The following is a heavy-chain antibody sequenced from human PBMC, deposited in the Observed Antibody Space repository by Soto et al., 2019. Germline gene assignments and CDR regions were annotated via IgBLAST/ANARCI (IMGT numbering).Heavy chain of an antibody. J-gene: IGHJ5*02. V-gene: IGHV5-51*01. D-gene: IGHD1-1*01. CDR2: IYPGDSDT. CDR1: GYTFTDYW. Sequence: GESLKISCNGYGYTFTDYWIGWVRQMPGKGLELIGLIYPGDSDTRYSPSFQGRVTISADKSISTAFLQWSSLRASDTAMYYCASQKTVIRGPLSSNWFDPWGQGTLVIVSS. CDR3: ASQKTVIRGPLSSNWFDP.